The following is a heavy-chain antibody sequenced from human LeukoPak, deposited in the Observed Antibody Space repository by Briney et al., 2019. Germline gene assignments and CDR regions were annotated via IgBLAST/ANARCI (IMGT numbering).Heavy chain of an antibody. CDR2: IYHSGST. V-gene: IGHV4-38-2*01. CDR1: GYSISSGYY. Sequence: SETLSLACAVSGYSISSGYYWGWIRQPPGKGLEWIGSIYHSGSTYYNPSLKSRVTISVDTSKNQFSLKLSSVTAADTAVYYCARQGDYYDSSGYYYVDYWGQGTLVTVSS. CDR3: ARQGDYYDSSGYYYVDY. J-gene: IGHJ4*02. D-gene: IGHD3-22*01.